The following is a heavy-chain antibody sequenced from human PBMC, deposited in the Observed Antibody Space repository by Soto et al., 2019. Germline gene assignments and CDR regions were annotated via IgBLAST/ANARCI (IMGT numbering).Heavy chain of an antibody. CDR3: ARGTGLSYTYGIDD. CDR2: INYSGST. CDR1: GASVDSAGYF. Sequence: SETLSLTCTVSGASVDSAGYFWTWIRQRPGKGIEWIGHINYSGSTDHTPPLRSRLMVSIDTSKNQFSLKLNSVTAADTAIYYCARGTGLSYTYGIDDWGQGTLVTV. J-gene: IGHJ1*01. V-gene: IGHV4-31*03. D-gene: IGHD5-18*01.